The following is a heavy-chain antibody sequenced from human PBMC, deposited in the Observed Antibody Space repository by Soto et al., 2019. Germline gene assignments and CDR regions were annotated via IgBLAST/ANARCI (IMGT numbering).Heavy chain of an antibody. D-gene: IGHD6-19*01. CDR2: IWYDGSNK. J-gene: IGHJ3*02. Sequence: GGSLRLSCAASGFTFSSYGMHWVRQAPGKGLEWVAVIWYDGSNKYYADSVKGRFTISRDNSKNTLYLQMNSLRAEDTAVYYCVRAAHQGGGGWDYDFYIWGQGTMVTVS. CDR1: GFTFSSYG. CDR3: VRAAHQGGGGWDYDFYI. V-gene: IGHV3-33*01.